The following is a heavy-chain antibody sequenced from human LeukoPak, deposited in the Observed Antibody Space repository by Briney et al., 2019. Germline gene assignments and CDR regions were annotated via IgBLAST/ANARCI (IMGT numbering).Heavy chain of an antibody. CDR2: IFHSGST. J-gene: IGHJ5*02. D-gene: IGHD3-16*01. Sequence: SETLSLTCSVSGYSIRSGFYWGWIRQPPGKGLEWIGSIFHSGSTYYNPSLKSRVTISVDTSKNQFSLKLSSVTAADTAVYYCARAGVSWDYDYVWGSYSISWFDPWGQGTLVTVSS. CDR3: ARAGVSWDYDYVWGSYSISWFDP. CDR1: GYSIRSGFY. V-gene: IGHV4-38-2*02.